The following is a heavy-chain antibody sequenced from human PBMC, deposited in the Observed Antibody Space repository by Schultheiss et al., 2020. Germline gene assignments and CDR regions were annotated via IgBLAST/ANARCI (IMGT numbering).Heavy chain of an antibody. D-gene: IGHD4-17*01. V-gene: IGHV3-9*01. Sequence: GGSLRLSCAASGFTFDDYAMHWVRQAPGKGLEWVSGISWNSGSIGYADSVKGRFTISRDNAKNSLYLQMNSLRAEDTAVYYCAKDRGLLYGFDIWGQGTMVTVSS. CDR3: AKDRGLLYGFDI. CDR2: ISWNSGSI. J-gene: IGHJ3*02. CDR1: GFTFDDYA.